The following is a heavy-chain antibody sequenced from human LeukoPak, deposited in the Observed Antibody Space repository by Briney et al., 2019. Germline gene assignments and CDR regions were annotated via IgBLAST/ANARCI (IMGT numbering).Heavy chain of an antibody. CDR3: ARGQLERLWWFDP. V-gene: IGHV1-69*01. Sequence: GSSVKVSCKASGGTFSSYAISWVRQAPGQGLEWMGGIIPIFGTANYARKFQGRVTITADESTSTAYMELSSLRSEYTAVYYCARGQLERLWWFDPWGQGTLVTVSS. CDR2: IIPIFGTA. CDR1: GGTFSSYA. J-gene: IGHJ5*02. D-gene: IGHD1-1*01.